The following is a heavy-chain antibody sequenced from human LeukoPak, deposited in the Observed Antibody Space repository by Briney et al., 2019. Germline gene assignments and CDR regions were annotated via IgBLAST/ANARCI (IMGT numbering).Heavy chain of an antibody. Sequence: PSETLSLTCPVSGGSISSSSYYWGWIRQPPGKGLEWIGSIYYSGSTYYNPFLKSRVTISVDTSKNQFSLKLSSVTAADTAVYYCAREIPLRALDYWGQGTLVTVSS. CDR3: AREIPLRALDY. CDR2: IYYSGST. D-gene: IGHD3-10*01. CDR1: GGSISSSSYY. J-gene: IGHJ4*02. V-gene: IGHV4-39*02.